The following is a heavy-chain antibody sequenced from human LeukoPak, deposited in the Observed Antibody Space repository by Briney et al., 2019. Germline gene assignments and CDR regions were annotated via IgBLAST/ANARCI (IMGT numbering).Heavy chain of an antibody. CDR2: LSSSGSYM. V-gene: IGHV3-21*01. CDR1: GFTFSSYT. CDR3: AREWGPAAMAHTLN. Sequence: GGSLRLSCVVSGFTFSSYTMNCVRQAPGRGLEWVSSLSSSGSYMVYADSVKGRFTISRDNAKNSLYLQMNSLRDEDTAVYYCAREWGPAAMAHTLNWGQGTLVTVSS. D-gene: IGHD2-2*01. J-gene: IGHJ4*02.